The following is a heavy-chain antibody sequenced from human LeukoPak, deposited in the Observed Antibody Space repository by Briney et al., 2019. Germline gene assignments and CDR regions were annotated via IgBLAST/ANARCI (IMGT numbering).Heavy chain of an antibody. V-gene: IGHV4-39*07. CDR1: GGSISSSSYY. J-gene: IGHJ3*02. D-gene: IGHD3-22*01. CDR3: ARDQHYYDRIDDAFDI. CDR2: IYYSGST. Sequence: PSETLSLTCTVSGGSISSSSYYWGWIRQPPGKGLEWIGSIYYSGSTNYNPSLKSRVTISVDTSKNQFSLKLSSVTAADTAVYYCARDQHYYDRIDDAFDIWGQGTMVTVSS.